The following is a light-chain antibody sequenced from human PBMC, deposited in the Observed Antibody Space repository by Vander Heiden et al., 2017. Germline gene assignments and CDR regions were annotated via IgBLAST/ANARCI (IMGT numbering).Light chain of an antibody. Sequence: QSALTQPCSVSGAPGQSITISCTGTSSDVGGYNYVSWYQQHPGKAPKLMIYEVSNRPSGVSNRFPGSKSGNTASLTISGLQAEDEADYYCSSYTSSSTLVVFGGGTKLTVL. V-gene: IGLV2-14*01. CDR1: SSDVGGYNY. J-gene: IGLJ2*01. CDR2: EVS. CDR3: SSYTSSSTLVV.